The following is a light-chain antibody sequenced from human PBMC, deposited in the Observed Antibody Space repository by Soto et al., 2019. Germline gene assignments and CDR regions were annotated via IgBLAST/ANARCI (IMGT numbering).Light chain of an antibody. V-gene: IGKV1-12*01. CDR2: IAS. Sequence: DIQMTQSPSSVSASVGDRVTITCRAIQDINSWLTWYQQKPGKAPKVLIYIASRLQIGVPSRFSGRGSGTDFSLTISNLQPEDFATYFCQQSKSFPLTFGGGTKVDIK. J-gene: IGKJ4*01. CDR3: QQSKSFPLT. CDR1: QDINSW.